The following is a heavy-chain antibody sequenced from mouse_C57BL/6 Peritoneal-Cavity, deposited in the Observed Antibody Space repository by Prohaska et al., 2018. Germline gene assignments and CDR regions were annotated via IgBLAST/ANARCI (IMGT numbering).Heavy chain of an antibody. J-gene: IGHJ1*03. Sequence: SPGKGLEWRGVIWRGGSTDYNAAFMSRLSITKYNTKSQVFFKTNSLQADDNTIHYCAKKWYYQYLDVWGTGTTVTVSS. D-gene: IGHD1-1*01. V-gene: IGHV2-5*01. CDR2: IWRGGST. CDR3: AKKWYYQYLDV.